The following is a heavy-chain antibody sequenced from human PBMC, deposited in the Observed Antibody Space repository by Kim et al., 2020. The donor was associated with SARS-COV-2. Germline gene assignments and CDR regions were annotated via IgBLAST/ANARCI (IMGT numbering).Heavy chain of an antibody. CDR2: IYYTGST. J-gene: IGHJ3*02. CDR1: GGSISSDNYF. V-gene: IGHV4-30-4*08. CDR3: AREVNRVSTSDAFDI. Sequence: SETLSLTCSVSGGSISSDNYFWSWIRQPPGKGLEFIGYIYYTGSTYYNPSLKSRVTLSVDTSKNHFSLKLSSVTAADTAVYFCAREVNRVSTSDAFDIWGQGTMVTVSS. D-gene: IGHD2-8*01.